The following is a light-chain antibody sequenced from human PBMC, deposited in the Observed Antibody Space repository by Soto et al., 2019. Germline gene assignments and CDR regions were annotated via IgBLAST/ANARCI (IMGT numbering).Light chain of an antibody. J-gene: IGKJ1*01. CDR1: QSVSSN. V-gene: IGKV3-15*01. Sequence: IVLTQSPATLSASPVDTATLSFRANQSVSSNLAWYQQKPGQAPRLLIYGASTRATAIPARFSGSGSGTEFTLNITSLQSEDIAVYYCQQYDTWLVWTFGQGTKVDIK. CDR2: GAS. CDR3: QQYDTWLVWT.